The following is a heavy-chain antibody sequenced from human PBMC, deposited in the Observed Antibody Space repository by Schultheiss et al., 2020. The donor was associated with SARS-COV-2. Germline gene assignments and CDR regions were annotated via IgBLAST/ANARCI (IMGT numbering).Heavy chain of an antibody. D-gene: IGHD1-26*01. J-gene: IGHJ4*01. V-gene: IGHV3-7*01. CDR2: IKQDGSEK. CDR1: GFTFSSYD. Sequence: GGSLRLSCAASGFTFSSYDMHWVRQAPGKGLEWVANIKQDGSEKYFVDSVKGRFTISRDNAKNSLYLQMNSLRAEDTAVYYCARDGGYSGSFTAYWGHGTLVTVSS. CDR3: ARDGGYSGSFTAY.